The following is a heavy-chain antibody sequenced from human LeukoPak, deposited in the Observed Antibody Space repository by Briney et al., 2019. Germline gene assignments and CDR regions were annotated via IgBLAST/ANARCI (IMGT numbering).Heavy chain of an antibody. CDR2: IIPIFGTA. CDR3: ARGPHGYSSSWYYFDY. CDR1: GGTFSSYA. Sequence: ASVKVSCKASGGTFSSYAISWVRQASGQGLEWMGGIIPIFGTANYAQKFQGRVTITTDESTSTAYMELSSLRSEDTAVYYCARGPHGYSSSWYYFDYWGQGTLVTVSS. J-gene: IGHJ4*02. V-gene: IGHV1-69*05. D-gene: IGHD6-13*01.